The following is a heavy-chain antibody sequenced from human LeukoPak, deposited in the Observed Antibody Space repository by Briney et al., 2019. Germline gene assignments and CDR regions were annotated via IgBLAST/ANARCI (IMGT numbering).Heavy chain of an antibody. Sequence: GGSLRLSCAASGLRFSDYYVSWIRQAPGKGLQWVSYISSGGDIMHYADSVKGRFTSSRDNAKNSGYLEMNSLGAEDTAVYYCARSASSSSFYYFDYWGQGTLVTVSS. V-gene: IGHV3-11*01. J-gene: IGHJ4*02. D-gene: IGHD6-6*01. CDR3: ARSASSSSFYYFDY. CDR1: GLRFSDYY. CDR2: ISSGGDIM.